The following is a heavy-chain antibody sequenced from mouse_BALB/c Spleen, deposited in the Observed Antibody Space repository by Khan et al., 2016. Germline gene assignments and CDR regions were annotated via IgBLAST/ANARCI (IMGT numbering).Heavy chain of an antibody. Sequence: QIQLVQSGPELKKPGETVKISCKASAYTFTDYSIHWVKLAPGEGLKWMGWINTETDDPAYADDFKGRFAFSLEISASTDDLQINNINNEDTTTYCCALSDYVGFPCWGQGTLVTVSA. V-gene: IGHV9-2-1*01. CDR3: ALSDYVGFPC. D-gene: IGHD1-1*01. CDR1: AYTFTDYS. CDR2: INTETDDP. J-gene: IGHJ3*01.